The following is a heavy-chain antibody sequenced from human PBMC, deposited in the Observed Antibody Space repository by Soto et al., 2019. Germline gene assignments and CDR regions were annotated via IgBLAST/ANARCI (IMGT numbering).Heavy chain of an antibody. Sequence: SETLSLTCTVSGGSISSYYWSWIRQPPGKGLEWIGYIYYSGSTNYNPSLKSRVTISVDTSKNQFSLKLSSVTAADTAVYYCARDFGDDYGDYVDWYFDLWGRGTLVTVAS. CDR1: GGSISSYY. J-gene: IGHJ2*01. V-gene: IGHV4-59*01. D-gene: IGHD4-17*01. CDR3: ARDFGDDYGDYVDWYFDL. CDR2: IYYSGST.